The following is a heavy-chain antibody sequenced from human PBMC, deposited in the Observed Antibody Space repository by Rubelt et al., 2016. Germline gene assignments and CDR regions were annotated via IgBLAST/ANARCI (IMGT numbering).Heavy chain of an antibody. CDR1: GFTFSSYA. CDR2: ISGSGGST. D-gene: IGHD6-19*01. V-gene: IGHV3-23*01. CDR3: AKDFSTSVAADWFDP. J-gene: IGHJ5*02. Sequence: GSLRLSCAASGFTFSSYAMSWVRQAPGKGLEWVSAISGSGGSTYYADSVKGRFSISRDNSKNTLYLEMNSLRAEDTAVYYCAKDFSTSVAADWFDPWGQGSLVTVSS.